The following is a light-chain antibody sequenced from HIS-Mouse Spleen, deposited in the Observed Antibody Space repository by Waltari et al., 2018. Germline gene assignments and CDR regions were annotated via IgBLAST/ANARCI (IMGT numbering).Light chain of an antibody. CDR1: ALPQKY. J-gene: IGLJ2*01. CDR2: EDS. CDR3: YSTDSSGNHV. Sequence: SYELTQPPSVSVSPGQTARITCSGDALPQKYAYWYQQKSGQAPVLVIYEDSKRPSGIPERFSGSSSGTMATLTISGAQVEDEADYYCYSTDSSGNHVFGGGTKLTVL. V-gene: IGLV3-10*01.